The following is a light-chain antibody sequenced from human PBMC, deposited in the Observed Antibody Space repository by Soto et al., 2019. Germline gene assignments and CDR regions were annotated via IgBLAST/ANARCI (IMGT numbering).Light chain of an antibody. J-gene: IGLJ2*01. CDR3: SSYAGSNNVL. CDR1: SSDAGGYNY. V-gene: IGLV2-8*01. CDR2: EVS. Sequence: QSALTQPPSASGSPGQSVTISCTGTSSDAGGYNYVSWYQQHPGKAPKLMIYEVSKRPSGVPDRFSGSKSGNTASLTVSGLQAEDEADYYCSSYAGSNNVLFGGGTKLTVL.